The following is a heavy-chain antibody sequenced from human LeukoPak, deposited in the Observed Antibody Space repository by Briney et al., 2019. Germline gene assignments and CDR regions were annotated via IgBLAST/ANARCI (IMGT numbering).Heavy chain of an antibody. CDR1: GFTVSSSY. Sequence: GGSLRLSCAASGFTVSSSYMDWVRQAPGKGLEWVSVIYSGGTIYYADSVKGRFTISRDNSKNTLYLQMNSLRAEDTAVYYCARDKYYYASGSFSDYWGQGTLVTVSS. D-gene: IGHD3-10*01. CDR2: IYSGGTI. V-gene: IGHV3-66*01. CDR3: ARDKYYYASGSFSDY. J-gene: IGHJ4*02.